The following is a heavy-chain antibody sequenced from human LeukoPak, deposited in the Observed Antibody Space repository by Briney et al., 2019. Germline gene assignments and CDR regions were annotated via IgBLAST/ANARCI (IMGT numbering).Heavy chain of an antibody. V-gene: IGHV3-11*04. CDR1: GFTFSDYF. Sequence: GGSLRLSCAASGFTFSDYFMCWIRQAPGKGLEWLSHISSSGTGYYTDSVKGRATISRDNAKNSLYLQMNSLRAEDTAVYYCARPAYCGGNCYYFPDYWGQGTLVTVSS. J-gene: IGHJ4*02. D-gene: IGHD2-21*02. CDR2: ISSSGTG. CDR3: ARPAYCGGNCYYFPDY.